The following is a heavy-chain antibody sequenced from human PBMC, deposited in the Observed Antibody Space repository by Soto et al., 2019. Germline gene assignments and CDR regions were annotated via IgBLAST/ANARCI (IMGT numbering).Heavy chain of an antibody. D-gene: IGHD3-22*01. CDR1: GFTFSRYG. Sequence: PGGSLRLSCAASGFTFSRYGMHWVRQAPGKGLEWVAVIWYDGSNKYYADSVKGRFTISRDNSKNTLYLQMNSLRAEDTAVYYCARNYYDSSGHGDGMDVWGQGTTVTVSS. CDR3: ARNYYDSSGHGDGMDV. CDR2: IWYDGSNK. V-gene: IGHV3-33*01. J-gene: IGHJ6*02.